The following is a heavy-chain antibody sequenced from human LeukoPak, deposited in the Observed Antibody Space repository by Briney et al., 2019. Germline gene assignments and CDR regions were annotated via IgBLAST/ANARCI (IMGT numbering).Heavy chain of an antibody. CDR2: IYPGDSDP. CDR3: AKAGMAAPMDY. Sequence: GESLKISCKGSGYSFTSYWIGWVRQMPGKGLECVGIIYPGDSDPRYRPSFQGQVTISADQSISTAYLQWSSLTASDVAMYYCAKAGMAAPMDYWGQGTLVTVYS. V-gene: IGHV5-51*01. J-gene: IGHJ4*02. CDR1: GYSFTSYW. D-gene: IGHD5-24*01.